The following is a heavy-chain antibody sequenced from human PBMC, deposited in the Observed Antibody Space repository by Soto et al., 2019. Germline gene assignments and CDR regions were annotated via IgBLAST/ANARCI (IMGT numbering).Heavy chain of an antibody. Sequence: QVQLVQSGAEVKKPGASVKVSCKASGYTFTSYGISWVRQAPGHGLEWMGWISAYNGNTNYAQKLQGRVTMTTDTSTSTDYMELRSLKSDDMAVDYCARDLLGGSTALDIWGQGTMVTVSS. CDR1: GYTFTSYG. CDR3: ARDLLGGSTALDI. J-gene: IGHJ3*02. CDR2: ISAYNGNT. D-gene: IGHD2-15*01. V-gene: IGHV1-18*03.